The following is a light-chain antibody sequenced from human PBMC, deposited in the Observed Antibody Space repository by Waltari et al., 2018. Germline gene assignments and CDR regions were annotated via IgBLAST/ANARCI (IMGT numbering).Light chain of an antibody. V-gene: IGKV1-39*01. CDR2: AAS. J-gene: IGKJ1*01. CDR1: QTINTY. CDR3: QQSYSKPWT. Sequence: DIQMTQSPSSLSASVGDRVTITCRASQTINTYVSWYQQRPGGAPKFLIYAASGLQSGVPSRFRGSGSGTEFTLTISSLQPEDFATYYCQQSYSKPWTFGQGTTVEI.